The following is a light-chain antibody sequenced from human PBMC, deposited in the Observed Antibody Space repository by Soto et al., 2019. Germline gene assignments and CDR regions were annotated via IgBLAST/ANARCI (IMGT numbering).Light chain of an antibody. CDR3: SSYTSRSTLLV. CDR2: DVS. V-gene: IGLV2-14*01. Sequence: QSVLTQPASVSGSPGQSITISCTGTSSDVGGYNYVSWYQQHPGKAPKLMIYDVSNRPSGVSNRFSGSKSGNTASLTISGLQAEDEADYYCSSYTSRSTLLVFGTGTKVTVL. CDR1: SSDVGGYNY. J-gene: IGLJ1*01.